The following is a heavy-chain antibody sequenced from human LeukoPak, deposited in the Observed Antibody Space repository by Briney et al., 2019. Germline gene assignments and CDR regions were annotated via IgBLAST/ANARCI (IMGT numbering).Heavy chain of an antibody. CDR2: INPSGGST. D-gene: IGHD3-10*01. V-gene: IGHV1-46*03. J-gene: IGHJ4*02. CDR3: ARGGSTGTFDY. Sequence: GASVKVSCRASGYTFTSHYMHWVRQAPGQGLEWMGTINPSGGSTSYAQKFQGRVTMTRDTSTSTVYMEVSSLTSEDTAVYYCARGGSTGTFDYWGQGALVTVSP. CDR1: GYTFTSHY.